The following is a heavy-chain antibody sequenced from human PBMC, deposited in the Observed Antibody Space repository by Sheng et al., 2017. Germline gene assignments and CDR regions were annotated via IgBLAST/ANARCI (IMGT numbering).Heavy chain of an antibody. CDR3: ARGFPDRSDYSNYKAYYYYYYGMDV. J-gene: IGHJ6*02. CDR2: INHSGST. V-gene: IGHV4-34*01. Sequence: QVQLQQWGAGLLKPSETLSLTCAVYGGSFSGYYWSWIRQPPGKGLEWIGEINHSGSTNYNPSLKSRVTISVDTSKNQFSLKLSSVTAADTAVYYCARGFPDRSDYSNYKAYYYYYYGMDVWGQGTTVTVSS. CDR1: GGSFSGYY. D-gene: IGHD4-4*01.